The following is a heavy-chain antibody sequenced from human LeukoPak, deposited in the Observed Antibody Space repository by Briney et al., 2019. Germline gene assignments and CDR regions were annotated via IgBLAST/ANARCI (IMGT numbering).Heavy chain of an antibody. V-gene: IGHV3-73*01. CDR1: GLTFSGSA. J-gene: IGHJ4*02. CDR2: IRSKANSYAP. CDR3: TRRWRSNWYYDY. D-gene: IGHD6-13*01. Sequence: GGSLRLSCAASGLTFSGSAMHWVRQASGKGLEGVGRIRSKANSYAPAYAASVKGMLHISRDDLKNTEDLQMDSLKTEDRAVYYCTRRWRSNWYYDYWGKGTLVPVSS.